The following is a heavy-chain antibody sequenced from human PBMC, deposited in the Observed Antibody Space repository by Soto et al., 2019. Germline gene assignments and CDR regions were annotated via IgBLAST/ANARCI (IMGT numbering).Heavy chain of an antibody. CDR3: AKDLGWLQWCPDS. Sequence: PGGSLRLSCAASGITFSNHALSWVRQAPGKGLEWVSGISGSGTTTYYADSVKGRFTISRDNSKNTLSLQMNSLRADDTAVYYCAKDLGWLQWCPDSWGQGT. J-gene: IGHJ4*02. V-gene: IGHV3-23*01. CDR1: GITFSNHA. CDR2: ISGSGTTT. D-gene: IGHD2-8*01.